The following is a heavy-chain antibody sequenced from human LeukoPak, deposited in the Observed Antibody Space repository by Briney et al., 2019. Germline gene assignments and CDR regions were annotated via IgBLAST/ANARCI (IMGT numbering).Heavy chain of an antibody. CDR2: INPSGGST. V-gene: IGHV1-46*01. J-gene: IGHJ6*03. D-gene: IGHD4-11*01. CDR3: ARGPTVTTNYYYYYMDV. Sequence: GASVKVSCKASGYTFTSYYVHWVRQAPGQGLEWMGIINPSGGSTSYAQKFQGRVTMTRDMSTRTVYMELSSLRSEDTAVYYCARGPTVTTNYYYYYMDVWDKGTTVTVSS. CDR1: GYTFTSYY.